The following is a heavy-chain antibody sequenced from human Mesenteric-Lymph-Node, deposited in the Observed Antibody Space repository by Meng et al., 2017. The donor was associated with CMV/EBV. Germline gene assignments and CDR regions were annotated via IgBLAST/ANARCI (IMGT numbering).Heavy chain of an antibody. V-gene: IGHV1-2*02. CDR1: GYTFTGYY. CDR3: ARDRSTTKLSPFDY. CDR2: INPNSGGT. Sequence: ASVKVSCKASGYTFTGYYMHWVRQAPGQGLEWMGWINPNSGGTNYAQKFQGRVTMTRDTSISTAYMELSRLRSDDTAVYYCARDRSTTKLSPFDYWGQGTLVTVSS. J-gene: IGHJ4*02. D-gene: IGHD1-1*01.